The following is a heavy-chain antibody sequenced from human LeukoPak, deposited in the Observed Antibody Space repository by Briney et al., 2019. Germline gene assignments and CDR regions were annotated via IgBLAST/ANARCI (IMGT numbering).Heavy chain of an antibody. CDR1: GRSIRSHY. CDR2: IYYSGST. J-gene: IGHJ4*02. Sequence: KASETLSLTCTVWGRSIRSHYWSWIRQPPAKGLEWIGYIYYSGSTNYNPSLKRRVTISVDTSKTQFSLKLSSVTAADTAVYYCARSMVCRRIAAAGPFDYWGQGTLVTVSS. D-gene: IGHD6-13*01. CDR3: ARSMVCRRIAAAGPFDY. V-gene: IGHV4-59*11.